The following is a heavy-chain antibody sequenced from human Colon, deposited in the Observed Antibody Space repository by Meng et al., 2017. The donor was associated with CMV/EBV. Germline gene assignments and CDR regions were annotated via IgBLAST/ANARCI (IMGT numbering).Heavy chain of an antibody. CDR2: INGVGDIT. J-gene: IGHJ4*02. CDR3: AKDRAYCGSFSCSPNYFDG. D-gene: IGHD2-21*01. CDR1: GFTFNRNS. Sequence: GESLKISCAASGFTFNRNSVSWVRQAPGKGLEWVSGINGVGDITYYADSVKGRFTISRDNSKNTPYLRMIDLRAEDTAMYYCAKDRAYCGSFSCSPNYFDGWGQGNLVTVSS. V-gene: IGHV3-23*01.